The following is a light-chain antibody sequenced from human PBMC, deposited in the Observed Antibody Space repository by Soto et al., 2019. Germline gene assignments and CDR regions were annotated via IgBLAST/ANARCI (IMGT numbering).Light chain of an antibody. CDR2: DAD. J-gene: IGLJ3*02. CDR1: TCDVGSYNF. Sequence: QSALTQPRAVSGSPGQSVTISCTGTTCDVGSYNFVSWYQHHPGKAPKLMISDADKRPSGVPDRFSASKSDNAASLTISGLQAEDEADYYCCSYAGRFTWVFGGGTKLTVL. V-gene: IGLV2-11*01. CDR3: CSYAGRFTWV.